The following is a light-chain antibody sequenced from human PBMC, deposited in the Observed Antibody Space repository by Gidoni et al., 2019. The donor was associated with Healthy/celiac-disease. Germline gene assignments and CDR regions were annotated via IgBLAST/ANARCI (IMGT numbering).Light chain of an antibody. V-gene: IGLV2-11*01. J-gene: IGLJ1*01. CDR1: SSDVGGYNY. CDR3: CSYAGSPYV. Sequence: QSALTQPRSVPGSPAQSVTISCTGTSSDVGGYNYVSWYQQHPGKAPKLMIYDVSKRPSGVPDRFSGSKSGNTASLTISGLQAEDEADYYCCSYAGSPYVFGTGTKVTVL. CDR2: DVS.